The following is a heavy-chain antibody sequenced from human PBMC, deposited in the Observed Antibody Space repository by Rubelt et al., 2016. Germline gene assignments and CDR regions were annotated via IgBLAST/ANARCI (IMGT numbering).Heavy chain of an antibody. D-gene: IGHD6-13*01. CDR3: ARGSWFRGAFDI. CDR2: INPTSGGT. CDR1: GYTFTGYY. V-gene: IGHV1-2*04. Sequence: QVQLVQSGAEVKKPGASVKVSCEASGYTFTGYYMHWVRQAPGQGLEWMGWINPTSGGTNYATKLQGWVTMTRATSISTAYMERSRLRSDDTAVYYCARGSWFRGAFDIWGQGTMVTVSS. J-gene: IGHJ3*02.